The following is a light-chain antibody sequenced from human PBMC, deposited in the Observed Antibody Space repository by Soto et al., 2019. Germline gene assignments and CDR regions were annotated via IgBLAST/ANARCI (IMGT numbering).Light chain of an antibody. CDR2: WAS. CDR3: QQSYSTPRT. V-gene: IGKV4-1*01. CDR1: QSVLYSSNNKNY. J-gene: IGKJ1*01. Sequence: DIVMTQSPDSLAVSLGDRATINCKSSQSVLYSSNNKNYLAWYQQKPGQPPKLLIYWASTREFGVPDRFSGSGSGTDFTLTISSLQAEDVAVYYCQQSYSTPRTFGHGTKVDIK.